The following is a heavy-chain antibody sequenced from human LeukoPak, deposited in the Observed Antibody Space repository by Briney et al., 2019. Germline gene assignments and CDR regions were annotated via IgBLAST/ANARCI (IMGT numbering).Heavy chain of an antibody. CDR3: ARGMTGYDSYKWLDP. CDR2: ISTNGGNT. Sequence: GGSLRLSCAASGFVFDTYDVHWVRQAPGKGLECVSGISTNGGNTHYANSVKGRFTISRDNYKNTLYLQMGSLTAGDTAIYYCARGMTGYDSYKWLDPWGQGTLVTVSS. V-gene: IGHV3-64*01. J-gene: IGHJ5*02. D-gene: IGHD3-9*01. CDR1: GFVFDTYD.